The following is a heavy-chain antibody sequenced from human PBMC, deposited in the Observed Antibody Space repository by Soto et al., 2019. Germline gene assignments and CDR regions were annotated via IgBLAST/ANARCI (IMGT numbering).Heavy chain of an antibody. D-gene: IGHD1-26*01. J-gene: IGHJ6*02. V-gene: IGHV4-4*07. CDR2: IYTTGST. Sequence: PSVTLSLTGTFSGVSMSNYYWNWIRQPAGKGLEWIGHIYTTGSTTYNPSLKSRVTMSVDTSKNQFSLKVTSVTAADTAVYYCARSYYGGTPPAYYGLDVWGQGTTVTVSS. CDR1: GVSMSNYY. CDR3: ARSYYGGTPPAYYGLDV.